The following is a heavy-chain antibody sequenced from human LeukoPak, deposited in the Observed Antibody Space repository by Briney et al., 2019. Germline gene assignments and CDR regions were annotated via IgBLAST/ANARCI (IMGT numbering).Heavy chain of an antibody. J-gene: IGHJ4*02. Sequence: GGSLRLSCEASGFTFSSYWMSWVRQAPGKGLEWVANIKQDGSKIYYVDSVKGRFTISRDNAKNSLYLQMNSLRAEDTALYYCARWDASSSSSGFDYWGQGILVTVSS. CDR1: GFTFSSYW. V-gene: IGHV3-7*01. CDR2: IKQDGSKI. D-gene: IGHD6-6*01. CDR3: ARWDASSSSSGFDY.